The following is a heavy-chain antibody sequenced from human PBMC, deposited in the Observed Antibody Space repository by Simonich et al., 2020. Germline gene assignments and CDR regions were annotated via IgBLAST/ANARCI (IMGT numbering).Heavy chain of an antibody. V-gene: IGHV3-7*01. CDR3: ARDGLGTAYYYYMDV. CDR2: IKQDGSEK. CDR1: GFTFSSYW. D-gene: IGHD7-27*01. Sequence: EVQLVESGGGLVQPGGSLRLSCAASGFTFSSYWMSCVSQAPGKGLEWVANIKQDGSEKTYVDSVKGRFTISRDNAKNSLYLQMNSLRAEDTAVYYCARDGLGTAYYYYMDVWGKGTTVTVSS. J-gene: IGHJ6*03.